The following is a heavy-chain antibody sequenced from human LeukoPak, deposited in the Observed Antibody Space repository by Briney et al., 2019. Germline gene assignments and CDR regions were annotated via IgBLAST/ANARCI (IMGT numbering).Heavy chain of an antibody. Sequence: GRSLRLSCAASGFTFSDYYMSWIRQAPGKGLEWISYISSSGSTIYYADSVKGRFTISRDNSKNTLYLQMNSLRAEDTAVYYCVNFIVGAPGAFDIWGQGTMVTVSS. CDR2: ISSSGSTI. CDR1: GFTFSDYY. CDR3: VNFIVGAPGAFDI. V-gene: IGHV3-11*01. J-gene: IGHJ3*02. D-gene: IGHD1-26*01.